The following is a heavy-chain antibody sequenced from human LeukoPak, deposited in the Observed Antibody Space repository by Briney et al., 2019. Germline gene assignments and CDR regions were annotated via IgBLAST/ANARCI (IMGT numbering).Heavy chain of an antibody. J-gene: IGHJ4*02. Sequence: ASVKVSCKASGYTFTGYYMHWVRQAPGQGLEWMGWINPNSGGTNYAQKFQGRVTMTRDTSISTAYMELSRLRSDDTAVYYCARVRENWNDWAFDYWGQGTLVTVSS. D-gene: IGHD1-1*01. CDR1: GYTFTGYY. CDR2: INPNSGGT. V-gene: IGHV1-2*02. CDR3: ARVRENWNDWAFDY.